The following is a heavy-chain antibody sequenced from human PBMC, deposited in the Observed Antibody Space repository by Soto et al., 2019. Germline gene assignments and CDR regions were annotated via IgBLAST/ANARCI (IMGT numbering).Heavy chain of an antibody. D-gene: IGHD3-22*01. Sequence: GESLKISCKGSGYSFAGYWITWVRQKPGKGLEWMGRIDPSDSQTYYSPSFRGHVTISVTKSITTVFLQWSSLKASDTAMYYCARQIYDSDTGPNFQYYFDSWGQGTPVTVSS. CDR2: IDPSDSQT. CDR1: GYSFAGYW. CDR3: ARQIYDSDTGPNFQYYFDS. V-gene: IGHV5-10-1*01. J-gene: IGHJ4*02.